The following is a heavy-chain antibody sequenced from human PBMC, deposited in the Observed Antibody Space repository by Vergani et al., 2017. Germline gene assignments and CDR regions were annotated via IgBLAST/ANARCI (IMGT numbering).Heavy chain of an antibody. CDR1: GYTFTSYG. J-gene: IGHJ5*02. V-gene: IGHV1-69*04. CDR2: IIPILGIA. CDR3: ARVGYGENDWFDP. D-gene: IGHD4-17*01. Sequence: QVQLVQSGAEVKKPGASVKVSCKASGYTFTSYGISWVRQAPGQGLEWMGRIIPILGIANYAQKFQGRVTITADKSTSTAYMELSSLRSDDTAVYYCARVGYGENDWFDPWGQGTLVTVSS.